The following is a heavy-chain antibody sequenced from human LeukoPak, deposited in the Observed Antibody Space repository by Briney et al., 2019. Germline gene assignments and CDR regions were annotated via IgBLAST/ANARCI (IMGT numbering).Heavy chain of an antibody. Sequence: SETLSLTCTVSGGSISSYYWSWIRQPPGKGLEWIGNIYYSGSTKYNPSLKSRVTISVNTSKNQFSLRLSSVTAEDMAVYFCARSRNYYASGSSFDYWGQGTLVTVSS. CDR2: IYYSGST. CDR3: ARSRNYYASGSSFDY. D-gene: IGHD3-10*01. V-gene: IGHV4-59*01. CDR1: GGSISSYY. J-gene: IGHJ4*02.